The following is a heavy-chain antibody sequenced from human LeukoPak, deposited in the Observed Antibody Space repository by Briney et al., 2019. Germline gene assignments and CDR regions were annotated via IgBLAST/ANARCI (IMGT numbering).Heavy chain of an antibody. CDR1: GFTFSNYG. Sequence: GESLKISCAASGFTFSNYGMNWVRQAPGKGLEWVSSISDSAGSTFYADSVKGRFTISRDNSKNTLYLQMNSLRAGDTAIYYCAKRIQYSSSSAYFDYWGQGTLVTVSS. V-gene: IGHV3-23*01. D-gene: IGHD6-6*01. J-gene: IGHJ4*02. CDR2: ISDSAGST. CDR3: AKRIQYSSSSAYFDY.